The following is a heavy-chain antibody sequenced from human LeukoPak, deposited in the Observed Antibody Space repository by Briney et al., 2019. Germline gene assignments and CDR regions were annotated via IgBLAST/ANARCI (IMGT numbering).Heavy chain of an antibody. CDR2: IYPGDSDT. V-gene: IGHV5-51*01. Sequence: GESLKISCKGFGYSFPSYWIAWVRQVSGRGLELMGFIYPGDSDTRYSPSFQGQVTISVDKSISTAYLQWRSLEASDTAMYYCASLRSFSDAFDIWGQGTMVAVSS. CDR3: ASLRSFSDAFDI. J-gene: IGHJ3*02. CDR1: GYSFPSYW. D-gene: IGHD3-16*02.